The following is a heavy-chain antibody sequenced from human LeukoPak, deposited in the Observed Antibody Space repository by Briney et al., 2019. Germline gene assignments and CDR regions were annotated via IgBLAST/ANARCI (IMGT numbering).Heavy chain of an antibody. CDR1: GFSVSNNY. J-gene: IGHJ6*03. D-gene: IGHD6-13*01. CDR3: ARDYYSSSWGGDYYYMDV. CDR2: INTDGSST. V-gene: IGHV3-74*01. Sequence: PGGSLRLSCAASGFSVSNNYMSWVRQAPGKGLEWVSRINTDGSSTSYADSVKGRFTISRDNAKNTLYLQMNSLRVEDTAVYYCARDYYSSSWGGDYYYMDVWGKGTTVTVSS.